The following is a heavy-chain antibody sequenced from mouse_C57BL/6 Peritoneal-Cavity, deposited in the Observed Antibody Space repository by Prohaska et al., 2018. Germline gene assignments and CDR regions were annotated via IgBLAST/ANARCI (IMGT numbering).Heavy chain of an antibody. Sequence: EVQLLETGGGLVQPGGSRGLSCEGSGFTFSGFWMSWVRQTPGKTLEWIGNINSDGSERNEALSIKDRFTIVRDNDKRTLYLQRSNVRSEDTATYFCMRYGNYWYFDVWGTGTTVTVSS. CDR3: MRYGNYWYFDV. CDR1: GFTFSGFW. CDR2: INSDGSER. D-gene: IGHD2-1*01. J-gene: IGHJ1*03. V-gene: IGHV11-2*01.